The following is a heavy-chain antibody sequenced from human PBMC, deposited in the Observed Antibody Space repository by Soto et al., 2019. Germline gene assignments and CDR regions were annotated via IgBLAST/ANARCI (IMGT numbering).Heavy chain of an antibody. CDR1: CGSISDISYC. V-gene: IGHV4-39*01. Sequence: SETLSLTCTVSCGSISDISYCWGWIRQPPGKGLQWIGCMFYSGATYYNPSLKNRVTLSVDTSNNEFSLKLVSVTAPDTAVYYCARHKSGSDWLDPWGQGTLVTVS. J-gene: IGHJ5*02. D-gene: IGHD2-15*01. CDR2: MFYSGAT. CDR3: ARHKSGSDWLDP.